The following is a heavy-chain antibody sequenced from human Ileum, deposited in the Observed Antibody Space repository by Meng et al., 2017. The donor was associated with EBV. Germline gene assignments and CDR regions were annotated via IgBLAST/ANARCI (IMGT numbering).Heavy chain of an antibody. J-gene: IGHJ4*02. V-gene: IGHV4-4*02. Sequence: VQPEESGPGLVKPTETVSLTCAVSGGSISRMDWWSWVRQPPGKGLEWIGETSHSGSTNYSPSLKSRVTISLDKSKNQLSLKLNSVTAADTAVYYCASSDYYRSDYWGQGTLVTVSS. CDR1: GGSISRMDW. CDR2: TSHSGST. CDR3: ASSDYYRSDY. D-gene: IGHD3-22*01.